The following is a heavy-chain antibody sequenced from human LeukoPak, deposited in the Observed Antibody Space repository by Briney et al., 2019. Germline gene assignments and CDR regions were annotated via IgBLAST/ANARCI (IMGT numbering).Heavy chain of an antibody. CDR3: ARGGPFVVVPAAMRWFDP. CDR2: INHSGST. V-gene: IGHV4-34*01. D-gene: IGHD2-2*01. Sequence: PSETLSLTCAVYGGSFSGYYWSWIRQPPGKGLEWIGEINHSGSTNYNPSLKSRVTISVDTSKNQFSLKLSSETAADTAVYYCARGGPFVVVPAAMRWFDPWGQGTLVTVSS. CDR1: GGSFSGYY. J-gene: IGHJ5*02.